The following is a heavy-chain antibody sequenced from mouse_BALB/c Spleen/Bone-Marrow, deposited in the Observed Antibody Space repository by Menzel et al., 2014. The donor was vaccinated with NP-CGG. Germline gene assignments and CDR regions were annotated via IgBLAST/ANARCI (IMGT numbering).Heavy chain of an antibody. CDR3: TREGSYDVCSGPFDY. Sequence: VKLQESGAELARPGASVKMSCKASGYSFTSYTMHWVKQRPGQGLDWIACINPRNTYSDYNQKFKDRATVTADKSSSTAYMQLSSLTSEDSAVYYCTREGSYDVCSGPFDYWGQCPPLTVPS. CDR2: INPRNTYS. D-gene: IGHD2-3*01. V-gene: IGHV1-4*01. CDR1: GYSFTSYT. J-gene: IGHJ2*01.